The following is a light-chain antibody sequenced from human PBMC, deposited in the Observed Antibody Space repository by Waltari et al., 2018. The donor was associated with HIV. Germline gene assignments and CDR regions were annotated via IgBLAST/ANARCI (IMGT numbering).Light chain of an antibody. Sequence: DIQMTQSPSSLSASLGDRVTITCQASQDINNYVSWYQQKPGKAPKLLIFDAYILEKGVPSRFSGGGSGTDFSFTINSLQPEDFAVYYCQQYDDLPYTFGQGTKVDIK. CDR1: QDINNY. J-gene: IGKJ2*01. V-gene: IGKV1-33*01. CDR2: DAY. CDR3: QQYDDLPYT.